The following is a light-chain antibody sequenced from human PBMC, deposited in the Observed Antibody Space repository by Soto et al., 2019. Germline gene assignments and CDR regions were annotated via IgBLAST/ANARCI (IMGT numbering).Light chain of an antibody. Sequence: DIQMTQSPSSRSASVGYIVTITCRSSQSISSWLAWYQQKPGKAPKLLIFDAYSLESGVPSRFSGSRSGKEFTITITSLQPDDYANYYCQQYNSYSPLTFGGGTKVDIK. J-gene: IGKJ4*01. CDR2: DAY. V-gene: IGKV1-5*01. CDR3: QQYNSYSPLT. CDR1: QSISSW.